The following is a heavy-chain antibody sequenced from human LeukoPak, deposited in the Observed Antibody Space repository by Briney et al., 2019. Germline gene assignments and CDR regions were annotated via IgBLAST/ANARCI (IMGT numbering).Heavy chain of an antibody. V-gene: IGHV5-51*01. CDR3: ARQSSNGDFDY. J-gene: IGHJ4*02. D-gene: IGHD4-11*01. Sequence: GESLKISCKASGYSFTTYWIAWVRQMPGKGLEWMGIIYPGDSDARYSPSFHGQVTISADESIGTAYLQWSSLKASDTAMYYCARQSSNGDFDYWGQGTLVTVSS. CDR1: GYSFTTYW. CDR2: IYPGDSDA.